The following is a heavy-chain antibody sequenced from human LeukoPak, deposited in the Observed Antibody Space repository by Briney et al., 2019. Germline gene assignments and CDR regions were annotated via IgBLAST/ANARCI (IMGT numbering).Heavy chain of an antibody. Sequence: GGSLRLSCAASGFTVSSNYMSWVRQAPGKGLEWVSVIYSGGSTYYADSVKGRFTISRDNSKNTLYPQMNSLRAEDTAVYYCARGSTVTSLGYWGQGTLVTVSS. CDR3: ARGSTVTSLGY. V-gene: IGHV3-53*01. D-gene: IGHD4-17*01. J-gene: IGHJ4*02. CDR1: GFTVSSNY. CDR2: IYSGGST.